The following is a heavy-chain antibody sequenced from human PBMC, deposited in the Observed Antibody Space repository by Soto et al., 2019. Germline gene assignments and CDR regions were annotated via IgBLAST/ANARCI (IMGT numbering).Heavy chain of an antibody. D-gene: IGHD1-26*01. V-gene: IGHV3-15*07. J-gene: IGHJ4*02. CDR1: GFIFKNAW. CDR2: IKSITDGGTA. Sequence: EVQLVESGGGLVKPGGSLRLSCAASGFIFKNAWMNWVRQAPGKGLEWVGRIKSITDGGTADCTAPVKGRFTISRADSKNILFLQMDSLKIEDTAVYYCTTGIGATRNYWGQGTLVTVSS. CDR3: TTGIGATRNY.